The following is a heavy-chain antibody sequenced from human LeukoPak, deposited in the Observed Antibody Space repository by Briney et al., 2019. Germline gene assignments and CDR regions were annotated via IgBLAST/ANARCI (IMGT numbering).Heavy chain of an antibody. Sequence: ASVKVSCKTSGYTFTSYYMHWVRQAPGQGLEWMGLINPSGGSTSSAQKFQGRVTMTRDTSTRTVSMELSRLRSDDTAVYYCATLSPPGSRDPYYYYYMDVWGKGTTVTVSS. J-gene: IGHJ6*03. V-gene: IGHV1-46*01. CDR1: GYTFTSYY. CDR3: ATLSPPGSRDPYYYYYMDV. CDR2: INPSGGST.